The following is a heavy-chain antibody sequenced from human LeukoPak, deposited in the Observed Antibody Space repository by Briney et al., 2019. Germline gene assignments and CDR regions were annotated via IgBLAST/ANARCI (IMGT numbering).Heavy chain of an antibody. D-gene: IGHD3-10*01. CDR2: INHSGST. V-gene: IGHV4-34*01. J-gene: IGHJ4*02. Sequence: SETLSLTCAVYGGSFSGYYWSWIRQPPGEGLEWIGEINHSGSTNYNPSLKSRATISVDTSKNQFSLKLSSVTAADTAVYYCARGPRHYYGSGSYYNFWGQGTLVTVSS. CDR1: GGSFSGYY. CDR3: ARGPRHYYGSGSYYNF.